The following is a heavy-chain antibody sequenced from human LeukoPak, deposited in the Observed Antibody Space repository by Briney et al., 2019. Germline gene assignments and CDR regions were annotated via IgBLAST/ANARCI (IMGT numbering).Heavy chain of an antibody. J-gene: IGHJ5*02. Sequence: SETLSLTYTVSGYSISSGYYWGWIRQPPGKGLEWIGSIYHSGSTYYNPSLQSRVTISVDTSKNQFSLKLSSVTAADTAVYYCARDSVPWGQGTLVTVSS. CDR2: IYHSGST. D-gene: IGHD4-11*01. V-gene: IGHV4-38-2*02. CDR3: ARDSVP. CDR1: GYSISSGYY.